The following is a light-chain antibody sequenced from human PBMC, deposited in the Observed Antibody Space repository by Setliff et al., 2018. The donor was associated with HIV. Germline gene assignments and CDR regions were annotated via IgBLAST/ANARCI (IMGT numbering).Light chain of an antibody. CDR3: QQYNKWPYT. J-gene: IGKJ2*01. CDR2: AAS. CDR1: ETVNNK. Sequence: DILLTQSPPTLSVSPGERLTLSCRASETVNNKLAWFKHEPGQAPKLLIYAASTRATGIPARFSGSGSGTEFTLIIDRLQSEDLAVYFCQQYNKWPYTFGQGTK. V-gene: IGKV3-15*01.